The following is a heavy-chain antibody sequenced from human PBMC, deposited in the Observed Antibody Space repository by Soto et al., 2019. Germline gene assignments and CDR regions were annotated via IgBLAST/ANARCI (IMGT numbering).Heavy chain of an antibody. CDR2: IYPGDSDT. D-gene: IGHD6-13*01. Sequence: PGESLKISCKGSGYRFTSYCIGWVRQMPGPGLALMGIIYPGDSDTKYSPSFQGQVTISADKSISTAYLQWSSLKASDTAMYYCARHKQQLVETDYYYYYGMDVWGQGTTVTVSS. V-gene: IGHV5-51*01. J-gene: IGHJ6*02. CDR3: ARHKQQLVETDYYYYYGMDV. CDR1: GYRFTSYC.